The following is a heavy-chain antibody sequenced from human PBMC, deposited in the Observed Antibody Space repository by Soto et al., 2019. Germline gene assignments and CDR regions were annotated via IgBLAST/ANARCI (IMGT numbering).Heavy chain of an antibody. CDR2: MSASGGST. CDR3: AKYPLNLVACWTGYSDCYFYS. J-gene: IGHJ4*02. D-gene: IGHD3-3*01. CDR1: GFTFDNYA. V-gene: IGHV3-23*01. Sequence: EVQLLESGGGLVQPGGSLRLSCAASGFTFDNYAMTWVRQAPGKGLECVSSMSASGGSTYYADSVKGRFTISRYNSRNTLILQMNSLTVEDTAVYYCAKYPLNLVACWTGYSDCYFYSLGQGTLVTVSS.